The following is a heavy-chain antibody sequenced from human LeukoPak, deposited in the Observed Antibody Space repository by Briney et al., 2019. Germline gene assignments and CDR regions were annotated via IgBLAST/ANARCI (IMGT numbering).Heavy chain of an antibody. CDR2: IIPIFGTA. Sequence: SVTVSFKASGGTFSSYAISWVRQAPGQGLEWMGGIIPIFGTANYAQKFQGRVTITADKSTSTAYMELSSLRSEDTAVYYCARYYYYYMDVWGKGTTVTISS. CDR1: GGTFSSYA. CDR3: ARYYYYYMDV. J-gene: IGHJ6*03. V-gene: IGHV1-69*06.